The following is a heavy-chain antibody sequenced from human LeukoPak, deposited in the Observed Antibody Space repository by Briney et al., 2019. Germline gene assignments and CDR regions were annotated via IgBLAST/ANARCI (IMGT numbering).Heavy chain of an antibody. D-gene: IGHD3-16*01. Sequence: PGGSLRLSCAASGFTFDDYAMHWVRQAPGKGLEWVSGVNWSGANIGYADSVKGRFTISRDNAKNSLYLQMNSLRAEDTALYYCVKEFPYRGSLFGGHFDYWGQGTLVTVSS. V-gene: IGHV3-9*01. CDR1: GFTFDDYA. CDR2: VNWSGANI. J-gene: IGHJ4*02. CDR3: VKEFPYRGSLFGGHFDY.